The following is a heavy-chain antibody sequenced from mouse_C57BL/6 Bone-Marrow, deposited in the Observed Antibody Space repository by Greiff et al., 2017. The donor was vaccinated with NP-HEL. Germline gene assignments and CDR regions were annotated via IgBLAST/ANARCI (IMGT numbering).Heavy chain of an antibody. CDR2: IDPSDSYT. D-gene: IGHD6-1*01. Sequence: QVQLQQPGAELVKPGASVKLSCKASGYTFTSYWMQWVKQRPGQGLELIGEIDPSDSYTNYNQKFKGKATLTVDTSSSTAYMQLSSLTSEDSAVYYCARGGAAVYFDYWGQGTTLTVSS. CDR3: ARGGAAVYFDY. V-gene: IGHV1-50*01. J-gene: IGHJ2*01. CDR1: GYTFTSYW.